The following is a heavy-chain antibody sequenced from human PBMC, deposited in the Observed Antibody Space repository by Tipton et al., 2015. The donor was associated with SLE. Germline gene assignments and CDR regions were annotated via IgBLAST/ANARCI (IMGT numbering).Heavy chain of an antibody. CDR3: ARGLRGERGLWFDP. J-gene: IGHJ5*02. CDR2: IYHSGST. V-gene: IGHV4-38-2*02. Sequence: TLSLTCTVSGYSISSGYYWGWIRQPPGKGLEWIGSIYHSGSTYYNPSLKSRVTISVDTSKNQFSLKLSSVTAADTAVYYCARGLRGERGLWFDPWGQGTLVIVSS. D-gene: IGHD3-10*01. CDR1: GYSISSGYY.